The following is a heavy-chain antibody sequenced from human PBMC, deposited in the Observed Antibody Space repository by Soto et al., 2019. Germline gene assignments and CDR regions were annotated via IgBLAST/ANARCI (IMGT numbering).Heavy chain of an antibody. Sequence: EVQLVESGGAIVQPGGSLRLSCATSGFTFSSYPIHWVRQAPGKGPVWVSRITEDGNGTTYADSVKGRFTVTRDNAKNTMYLQMSGLGAEDTAVYHCVRGTNGWRGMDYWGQGTLVTVSS. CDR3: VRGTNGWRGMDY. D-gene: IGHD2-8*01. CDR1: GFTFSSYP. J-gene: IGHJ4*02. CDR2: ITEDGNGT. V-gene: IGHV3-74*01.